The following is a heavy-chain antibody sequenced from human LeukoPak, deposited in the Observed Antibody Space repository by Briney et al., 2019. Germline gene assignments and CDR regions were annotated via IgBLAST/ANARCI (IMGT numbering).Heavy chain of an antibody. D-gene: IGHD1-26*01. CDR1: GFTFSSYS. CDR2: ISSSSSYI. J-gene: IGHJ4*02. V-gene: IGHV3-21*01. Sequence: GGSLILSCAASGFTFSSYSMNWVRQAPGEGLEWVSSISSSSSYIYYADSVKGRFTISRDNAKNSLYLQMNSLRAEDTAVYYCARVRVARQIVGATLGDYWGQGTLVTVSS. CDR3: ARVRVARQIVGATLGDY.